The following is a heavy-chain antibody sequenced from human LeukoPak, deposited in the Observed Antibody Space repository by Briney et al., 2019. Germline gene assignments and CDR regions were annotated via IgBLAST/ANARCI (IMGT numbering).Heavy chain of an antibody. D-gene: IGHD5-18*01. V-gene: IGHV3-30*04. J-gene: IGHJ5*02. CDR3: ASGKYRYGDNWFDP. CDR1: GFTFSSYA. CDR2: ISYDGSNK. Sequence: GGSLRLSCAASGFTFSSYAMHWVRQAPGKGLEWVAVISYDGSNKYYADSVKGRFTIFRDNSKNTLYLQMNSLRAEDTAVYFCASGKYRYGDNWFDPWGQGTLVTVSS.